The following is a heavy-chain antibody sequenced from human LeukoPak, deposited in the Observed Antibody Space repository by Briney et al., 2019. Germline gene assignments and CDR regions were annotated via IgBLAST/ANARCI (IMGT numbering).Heavy chain of an antibody. Sequence: GESLKISCKGSGYSFTSYWIGWVRQMPGKGLEGVGIIYSGDSASRFSPTFQERATISADKSISTAYLQWSSLKTSDTAMYYCARPVMDYYGSGSYWQNDYWGQGTLVTVSS. J-gene: IGHJ4*02. CDR2: IYSGDSAS. V-gene: IGHV5-51*01. CDR1: GYSFTSYW. D-gene: IGHD3-10*01. CDR3: ARPVMDYYGSGSYWQNDY.